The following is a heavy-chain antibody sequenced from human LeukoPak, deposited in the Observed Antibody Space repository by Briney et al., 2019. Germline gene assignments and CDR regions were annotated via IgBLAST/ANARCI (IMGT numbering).Heavy chain of an antibody. CDR3: AKDKGGGYYDAFDI. V-gene: IGHV3-9*03. Sequence: PGGSLRLSCAASGFTFSSYAMSWVRQAPGKGLEWVSGISWNSGSIGYADSVKGRFTISRDNAKNSLYLQMNSLRAEDMALYYCAKDKGGGYYDAFDIWGQGTMVTVSS. CDR2: ISWNSGSI. J-gene: IGHJ3*02. CDR1: GFTFSSYA. D-gene: IGHD3-22*01.